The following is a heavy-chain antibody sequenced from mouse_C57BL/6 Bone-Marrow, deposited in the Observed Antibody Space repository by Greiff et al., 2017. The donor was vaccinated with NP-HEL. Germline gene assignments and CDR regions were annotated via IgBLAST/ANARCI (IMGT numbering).Heavy chain of an antibody. D-gene: IGHD1-1*02. V-gene: IGHV5-4*03. Sequence: EVKLMESGGGLVKPGGSLKLSCAASGFTFSSYAMSWVRQTPEKRLEWVATISDGGNYTYYPDNVKGRFTISRDNAKNNLYLQMSHLKSEDTAMYYCARGGPLDYWGQGTTLTVSS. CDR2: ISDGGNYT. CDR3: ARGGPLDY. J-gene: IGHJ2*01. CDR1: GFTFSSYA.